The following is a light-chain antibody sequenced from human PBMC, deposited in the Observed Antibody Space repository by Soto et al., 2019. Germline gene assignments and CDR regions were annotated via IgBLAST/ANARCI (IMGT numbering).Light chain of an antibody. Sequence: QSALTQPASVSGSPGQSITISCTGTSSDVGSYNLVSWYQQHPGKAPKFMIYGVTNRPSGVSNRFSGSKTGNTASLTISGLQAEDEADYYCFSHRGGDSHVFGTGTKVTVL. J-gene: IGLJ1*01. CDR2: GVT. CDR1: SSDVGSYNL. CDR3: FSHRGGDSHV. V-gene: IGLV2-23*02.